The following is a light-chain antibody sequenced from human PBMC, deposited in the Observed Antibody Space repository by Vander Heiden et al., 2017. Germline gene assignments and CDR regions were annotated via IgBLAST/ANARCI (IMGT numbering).Light chain of an antibody. J-gene: IGKJ1*01. CDR2: LGS. CDR3: MQALQTPRT. Sequence: EIVRTQSPLPLPVTPGVPASISCRFSQSLLHSNGYNFFDWYLKTPEPSPLLLNYLGSKRASVVPGRFSGSGSGTDFTLKISRVEAEVVGVYYCMQALQTPRTFGQGTKVEIK. CDR1: QSLLHSNGYNF. V-gene: IGKV2-28*01.